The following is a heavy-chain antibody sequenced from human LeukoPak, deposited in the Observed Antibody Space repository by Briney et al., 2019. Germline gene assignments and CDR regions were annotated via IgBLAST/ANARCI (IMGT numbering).Heavy chain of an antibody. V-gene: IGHV4-39*01. D-gene: IGHD3-3*01. Sequence: SETLSLTCTVSGGSVHSTNHFWGWTRQPPGEGLEWIATISDSGTTYYNPSLKSRISISADTSKNQISLKLNSVTVTDTAVYYCARRRGSSSYRDYWGQGTPVIVSS. J-gene: IGHJ4*02. CDR2: ISDSGTT. CDR1: GGSVHSTNHF. CDR3: ARRRGSSSYRDY.